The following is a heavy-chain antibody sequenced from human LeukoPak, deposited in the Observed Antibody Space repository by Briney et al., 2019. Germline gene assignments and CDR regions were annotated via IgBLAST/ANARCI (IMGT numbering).Heavy chain of an antibody. CDR1: GFTFSSYW. J-gene: IGHJ4*02. Sequence: GGSLRLSCAASGFTFSSYWMSWVRQAPGKGLEWVANIKQDGSEKYYVDSVKGRFTISRDNAKNSLYLQMNSLRAEDTALYYCAKGGQPEVVPALYDYWGQGTLVTVSS. CDR2: IKQDGSEK. D-gene: IGHD2-2*01. V-gene: IGHV3-7*03. CDR3: AKGGQPEVVPALYDY.